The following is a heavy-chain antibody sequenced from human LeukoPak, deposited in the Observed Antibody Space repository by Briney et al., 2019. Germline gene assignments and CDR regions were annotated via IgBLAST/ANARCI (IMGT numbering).Heavy chain of an antibody. Sequence: SETLSLTCSVFGYSISSDDCWGWIRQPPGKGLEWIASIYHSGTTYYNPSLKSRVTISVDTSKNQFSLSLNSVTAADTAIYYCAKVGGRSGARYFDCWGQGTLVTVSS. CDR3: AKVGGRSGARYFDC. CDR2: IYHSGTT. D-gene: IGHD3-9*01. CDR1: GYSISSDDC. V-gene: IGHV4-38-2*02. J-gene: IGHJ4*02.